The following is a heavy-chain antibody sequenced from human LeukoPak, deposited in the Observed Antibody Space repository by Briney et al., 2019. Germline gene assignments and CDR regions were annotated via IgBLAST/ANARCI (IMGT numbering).Heavy chain of an antibody. D-gene: IGHD1-26*01. CDR1: GFTFSSYG. Sequence: PGGSLRLSCAASGFTFSSYGMHWVRQAPGKGLEWVAFIRFDGSNKYYADSVKGRSTISRDNSKNTLYLQMNSLRAEDTAVYYCSKRSQWEPRHFDIWGQGTMVTVSS. CDR2: IRFDGSNK. CDR3: SKRSQWEPRHFDI. J-gene: IGHJ3*02. V-gene: IGHV3-30*02.